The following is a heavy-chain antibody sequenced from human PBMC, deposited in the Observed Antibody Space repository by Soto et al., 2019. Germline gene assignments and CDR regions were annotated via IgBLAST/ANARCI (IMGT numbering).Heavy chain of an antibody. V-gene: IGHV1-18*01. D-gene: IGHD3-22*01. Sequence: QVQLVQSGAEVKEPGASVKVSCKASGYTFITYGMSWVRQAPGQGLDWMGWISTYNGDTKYADRLQGRVTMTTATTTGTAYMELRSLRSDDTAVYYCARGPTDYYDTSGDYSLDYWGQGTLVTVSS. CDR1: GYTFITYG. J-gene: IGHJ4*02. CDR3: ARGPTDYYDTSGDYSLDY. CDR2: ISTYNGDT.